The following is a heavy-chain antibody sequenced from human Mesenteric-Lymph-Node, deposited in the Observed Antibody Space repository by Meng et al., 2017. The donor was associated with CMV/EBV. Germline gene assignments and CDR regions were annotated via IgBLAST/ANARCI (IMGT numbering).Heavy chain of an antibody. J-gene: IGHJ4*02. D-gene: IGHD3-22*01. CDR3: ARDPVTMIVVVITTLDY. CDR1: FTFSIYA. CDR2: ISYDGSNK. Sequence: FTFSIYAMHWVRQAPGKGLEWVAVISYDGSNKYYADSVKGRFTISRDNSKNTLYLQMNSLRAEDTAVYYCARDPVTMIVVVITTLDYWGQGTLVTVSS. V-gene: IGHV3-30*04.